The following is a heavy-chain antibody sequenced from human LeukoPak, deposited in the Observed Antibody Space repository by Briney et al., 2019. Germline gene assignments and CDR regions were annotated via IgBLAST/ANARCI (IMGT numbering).Heavy chain of an antibody. V-gene: IGHV3-11*01. D-gene: IGHD3-10*01. CDR2: VSSSGSTI. Sequence: PGGSLRLSCAASGFTFSDYYMSWIRQAPGKGLEWVSYVSSSGSTIYYADSVKGRFTISRDNAKNSLYLQMNSLRAEDTAVYYCARDRDAWFGELSSFDYWGQGTLVTVSS. CDR1: GFTFSDYY. CDR3: ARDRDAWFGELSSFDY. J-gene: IGHJ4*02.